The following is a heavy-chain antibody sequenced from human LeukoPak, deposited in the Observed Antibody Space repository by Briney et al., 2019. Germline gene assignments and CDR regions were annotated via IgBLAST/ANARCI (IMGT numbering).Heavy chain of an antibody. D-gene: IGHD2-15*01. Sequence: SATLSLTCTASGGSISSYYWSWIRQPPGKGLEWIGYIYYSGSTNYNPSLKSRVTISVDTSKNQFSLKLSSVTAADTGVYYCAGVVVAAYHREYYFDYWGQGTLVTVSS. V-gene: IGHV4-59*01. CDR3: AGVVVAAYHREYYFDY. CDR2: IYYSGST. J-gene: IGHJ4*02. CDR1: GGSISSYY.